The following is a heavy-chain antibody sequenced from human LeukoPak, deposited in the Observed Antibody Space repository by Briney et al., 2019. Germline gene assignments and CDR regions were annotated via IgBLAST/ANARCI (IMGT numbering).Heavy chain of an antibody. CDR1: GFTFSSYS. D-gene: IGHD3-10*01. CDR3: ARISVIRGLSSFDS. CDR2: ISSTSNTM. V-gene: IGHV3-48*04. J-gene: IGHJ4*02. Sequence: GGSLRLSCAASGFTFSSYSMKWVRQAPGKGLEWVSYISSTSNTMYYADSVKGRFTISRDNAKTSLYLQMNSLTPEDTAVYYCARISVIRGLSSFDSWGQGTLVTVSS.